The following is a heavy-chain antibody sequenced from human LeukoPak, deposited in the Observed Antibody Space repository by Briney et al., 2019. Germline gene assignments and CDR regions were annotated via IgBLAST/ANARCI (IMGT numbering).Heavy chain of an antibody. CDR2: ISGSGGST. CDR1: GFTFSTYA. CDR3: AREDTAMAYFDY. V-gene: IGHV3-23*01. J-gene: IGHJ4*02. D-gene: IGHD5-18*01. Sequence: GGSLRLSCAASGFTFSTYAMSWVRQASGKGLEWVSGISGSGGSTYYADSVKGRFTISRDNSKNTLYLQMNSLRAEDTAVHYCAREDTAMAYFDYWGQGTLVTVSS.